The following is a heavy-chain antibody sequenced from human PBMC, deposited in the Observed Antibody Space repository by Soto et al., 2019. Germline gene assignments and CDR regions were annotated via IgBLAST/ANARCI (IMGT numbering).Heavy chain of an antibody. Sequence: PSDTLSLTCTGSGGSISSYYCIWMLPTPLNGLEWIGYIYYSLSTNYNPSLKSRVTISVDTSKNQFSLKLSSVTAADTAVYYCARRVRYCTNGVCLDWFDPWGQGTLVTVSS. CDR3: ARRVRYCTNGVCLDWFDP. V-gene: IGHV4-59*08. J-gene: IGHJ5*02. D-gene: IGHD2-8*01. CDR1: GGSISSYY. CDR2: IYYSLST.